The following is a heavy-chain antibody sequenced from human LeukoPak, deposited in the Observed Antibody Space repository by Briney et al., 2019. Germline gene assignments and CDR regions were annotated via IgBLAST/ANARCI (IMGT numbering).Heavy chain of an antibody. Sequence: GGSLRLSCAASGLTFSSYAMSWVRQAPGKGLEWVSVISGSGGSTYYADSVRGRFTISRDNSKNTLYLQMNSLRAEDTAVYYCARVSRMVRGVTPYYFDYWGQGTLVTVSS. D-gene: IGHD3-10*01. CDR1: GLTFSSYA. J-gene: IGHJ4*02. CDR2: ISGSGGST. CDR3: ARVSRMVRGVTPYYFDY. V-gene: IGHV3-23*01.